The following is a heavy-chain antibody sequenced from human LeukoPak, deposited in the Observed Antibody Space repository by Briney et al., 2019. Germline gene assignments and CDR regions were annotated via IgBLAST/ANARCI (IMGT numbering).Heavy chain of an antibody. J-gene: IGHJ4*02. D-gene: IGHD6-13*01. CDR3: ARHSPAAGYSFEY. Sequence: PSETLSLTCTVSGGSTSSSSYYWGWIRQPPGKGLEWIGSIYYSGSTYYNPSLKSRVTISVDTSKNQFSLRLSSVTAADTAVYYCARHSPAAGYSFEYWGPGTLVTVSS. CDR2: IYYSGST. CDR1: GGSTSSSSYY. V-gene: IGHV4-39*01.